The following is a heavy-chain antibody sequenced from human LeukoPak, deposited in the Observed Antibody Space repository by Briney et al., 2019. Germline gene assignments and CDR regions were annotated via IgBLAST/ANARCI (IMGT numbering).Heavy chain of an antibody. CDR1: GDSVSSNSAA. CDR2: TYYRSKWST. V-gene: IGHV6-1*01. Sequence: SQTLSLICAISGDSVSSNSAAWNWIWQSPSRGLEWLGRTYYRSKWSTYYAVSVKSRISINRDTSKNQISLQLNSVTPEDTAVYYCARLGSGSNYWGQGTLVTVSS. J-gene: IGHJ4*02. D-gene: IGHD3-10*01. CDR3: ARLGSGSNY.